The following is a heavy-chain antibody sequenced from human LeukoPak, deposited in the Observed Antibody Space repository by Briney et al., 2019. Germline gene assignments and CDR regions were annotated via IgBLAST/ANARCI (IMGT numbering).Heavy chain of an antibody. CDR2: IYSGGNT. CDR3: ARRAGDYSHPYDY. Sequence: PGGTLRLSCAASGFPFSSHGMSWVRQAPGKGLEWVSFIYSGGNTYYADSVKGRFTISRDNSKNTVHLQMNSLRAEDTAMYYCARRAGDYSHPYDYWGQGTLVTVSS. V-gene: IGHV3-53*01. J-gene: IGHJ4*02. CDR1: GFPFSSHG. D-gene: IGHD3-22*01.